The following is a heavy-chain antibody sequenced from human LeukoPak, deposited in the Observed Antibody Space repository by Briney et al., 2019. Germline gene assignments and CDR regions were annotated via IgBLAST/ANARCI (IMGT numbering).Heavy chain of an antibody. Sequence: PSDTQSLTCTVSAPSISSSSYYWAWLRQPPGKGLQWIGRIYCSGSTYYNPSHKSRVTISVNTSKNHYSQKLRSVTDGDTAVYYGAKHGELLSWFDPWGQGTQVTVSS. CDR1: APSISSSSYY. V-gene: IGHV4-39*01. CDR2: IYCSGST. J-gene: IGHJ5*02. CDR3: AKHGELLSWFDP. D-gene: IGHD1-26*01.